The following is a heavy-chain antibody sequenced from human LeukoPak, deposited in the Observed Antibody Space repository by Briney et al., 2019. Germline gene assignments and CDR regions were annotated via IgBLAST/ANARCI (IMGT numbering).Heavy chain of an antibody. CDR1: GFTFGSYW. CDR3: ATGSGSPLRYYFDY. Sequence: GGSLRLSCAASGFTFGSYWMSWVRQAPGKGLEWVANINQDGSEQYYVDSVKGRFTISRDNSKNTLYLQMNSLRAEDTAVYYCATGSGSPLRYYFDYWGQGTLVTVSS. V-gene: IGHV3-7*01. CDR2: INQDGSEQ. D-gene: IGHD3-10*01. J-gene: IGHJ4*02.